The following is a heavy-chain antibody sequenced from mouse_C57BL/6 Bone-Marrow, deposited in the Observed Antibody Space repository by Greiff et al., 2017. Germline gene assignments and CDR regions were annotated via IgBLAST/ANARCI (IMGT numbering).Heavy chain of an antibody. J-gene: IGHJ4*01. D-gene: IGHD1-1*01. CDR2: ISNGGGST. Sequence: EVKLVESGGGLVQPGGSLKLSCAASGFTFSDYYMYWVRQTPEKRLEWVAYISNGGGSTYYPDTVKGRFTISRDNAKNTLYLQMSRLKSEDTAMYYCARPGSSFAMDYWGQGTSVTVSS. CDR3: ARPGSSFAMDY. V-gene: IGHV5-12*01. CDR1: GFTFSDYY.